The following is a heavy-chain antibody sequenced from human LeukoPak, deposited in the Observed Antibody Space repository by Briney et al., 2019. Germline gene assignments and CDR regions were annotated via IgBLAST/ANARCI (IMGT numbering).Heavy chain of an antibody. CDR3: ARGKLDIVATGGVRDY. CDR1: GYTFTGYY. J-gene: IGHJ4*02. CDR2: ISAYNGNT. V-gene: IGHV1-18*04. Sequence: ASVKVSCKASGYTFTGYYMHWVRQPPGQGLEWMGWISAYNGNTNYAQKLQGRVTMTTDTSTSTAYMELRSLRSDDTAVYYCARGKLDIVATGGVRDYWGQGTLVTVSS. D-gene: IGHD5-12*01.